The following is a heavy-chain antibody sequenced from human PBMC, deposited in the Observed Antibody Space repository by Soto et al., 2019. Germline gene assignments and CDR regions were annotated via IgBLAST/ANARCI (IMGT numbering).Heavy chain of an antibody. V-gene: IGHV1-18*01. CDR1: GYTFTSYD. CDR3: ARDQGTAARMAPDY. CDR2: ISAYNGNT. J-gene: IGHJ4*02. Sequence: ASVKVSCKASGYTFTSYDISWVRQAPGQGLEWMGWISAYNGNTNYAQKLQGRVTMTTDTSTSTAYMELRSLRSDDTAVYYCARDQGTAARMAPDYWGQGTLVTVSS. D-gene: IGHD6-6*01.